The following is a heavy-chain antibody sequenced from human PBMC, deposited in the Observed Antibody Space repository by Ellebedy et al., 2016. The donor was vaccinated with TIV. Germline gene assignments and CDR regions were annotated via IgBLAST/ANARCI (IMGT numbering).Heavy chain of an antibody. CDR1: GGSVSSTNW. CDR2: IYYRGNN. Sequence: SETLSLTCAVSGGSVSSTNWSTCVREPPGYGLEWIGEIYYRGNNNYNPSLKSRVTISVDKSKNQFSLNLKSVTAADTAVYYCARRYSSSWYWFDLWGQGTLVSVSS. J-gene: IGHJ5*02. D-gene: IGHD6-13*01. CDR3: ARRYSSSWYWFDL. V-gene: IGHV4-4*02.